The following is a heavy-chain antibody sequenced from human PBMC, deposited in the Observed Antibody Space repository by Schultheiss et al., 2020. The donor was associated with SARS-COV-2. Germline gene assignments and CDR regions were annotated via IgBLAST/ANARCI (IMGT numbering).Heavy chain of an antibody. CDR2: ISSSSSYI. CDR1: GFTFSSYS. CDR3: ASTVADHYYYYGMDV. J-gene: IGHJ6*02. Sequence: GGSLRLSCAASGFTFSSYSMNWVRQAPGKGLEWVSYISSSSSYIYYADSVKGRFTISRDNAKNSLYLQMNSLRAEDTAVYYCASTVADHYYYYGMDVWGQGTTVTVSS. V-gene: IGHV3-21*05. D-gene: IGHD6-19*01.